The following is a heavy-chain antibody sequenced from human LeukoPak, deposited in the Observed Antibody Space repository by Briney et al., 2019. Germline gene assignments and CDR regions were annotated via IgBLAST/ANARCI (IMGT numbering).Heavy chain of an antibody. D-gene: IGHD6-13*01. CDR2: IYTSGST. Sequence: SETLSLTCTVSGGCISSASYYWSWIRQPAGKGLEWIGRIYTSGSTNYNPSLKSRVTISVDTSKNQFSLKLSSVTAPDTAVYYCAMRERLAAAFDYWGQGTLVTVSS. CDR3: AMRERLAAAFDY. CDR1: GGCISSASYY. J-gene: IGHJ4*02. V-gene: IGHV4-61*02.